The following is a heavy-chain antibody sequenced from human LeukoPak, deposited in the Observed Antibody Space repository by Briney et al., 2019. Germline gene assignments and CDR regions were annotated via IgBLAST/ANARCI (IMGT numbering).Heavy chain of an antibody. V-gene: IGHV4-61*08. CDR3: ARGGGWLDY. D-gene: IGHD5-18*01. CDR1: GGSVSSGGYY. CDR2: INHSGST. J-gene: IGHJ4*02. Sequence: PSETLSLTCTVSGGSVSSGGYYWSWIRQPPGKGLEWIGEINHSGSTNYNPSLKSRVTISVDTSKNQFSLKLTSVTAADTAVYYCARGGGWLDYWGQGALVTVSS.